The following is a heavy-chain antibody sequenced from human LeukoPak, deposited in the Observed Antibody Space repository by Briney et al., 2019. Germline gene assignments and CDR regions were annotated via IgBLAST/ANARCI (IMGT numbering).Heavy chain of an antibody. CDR3: AKGGSASPNDYYYMYV. V-gene: IGHV3-21*04. CDR1: GFTFSTYI. CDR2: ISGTSSYI. D-gene: IGHD6-6*01. Sequence: GGSLRLSCAASGFTFSTYIMNWVRQAPGKGLEWVSSISGTSSYIYYADSVKGRFTISRDNSKNTLYLQMNSLRAEDTAVYYCAKGGSASPNDYYYMYVWGKGATVTVS. J-gene: IGHJ6*03.